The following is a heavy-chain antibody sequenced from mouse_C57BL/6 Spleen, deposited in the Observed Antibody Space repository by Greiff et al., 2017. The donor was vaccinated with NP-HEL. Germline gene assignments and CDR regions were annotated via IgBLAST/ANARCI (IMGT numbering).Heavy chain of an antibody. Sequence: EVQLQQSGPELVKPGASVKISCKASGYSFTGYYMNWVKQSPEKSLEWIGEINPSTGGTTYNQKFKAKATLTVDKSSSTAYMQLKSLTSEDAAVYYCARAGIYYGSSLQTDYWGQGTTLTVSS. CDR3: ARAGIYYGSSLQTDY. D-gene: IGHD1-1*01. CDR1: GYSFTGYY. J-gene: IGHJ2*01. V-gene: IGHV1-42*01. CDR2: INPSTGGT.